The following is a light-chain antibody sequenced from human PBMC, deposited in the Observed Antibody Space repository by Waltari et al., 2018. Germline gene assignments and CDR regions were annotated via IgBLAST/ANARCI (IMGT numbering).Light chain of an antibody. CDR2: DAS. J-gene: IGKJ4*01. CDR1: QSISNY. Sequence: EIVLTQSPATLSLSPGERATRPCRTSQSISNYLACYQQKPGQAPRLLIYDASNRATGIPARFSGSGSGTDFTLTITSLEPEDVAVYYCQQRSNWLTFGGGTKVEI. V-gene: IGKV3-11*01. CDR3: QQRSNWLT.